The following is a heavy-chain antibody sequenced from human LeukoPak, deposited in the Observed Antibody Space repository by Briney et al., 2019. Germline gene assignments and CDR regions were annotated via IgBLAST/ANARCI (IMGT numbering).Heavy chain of an antibody. V-gene: IGHV1-2*02. J-gene: IGHJ4*02. CDR3: ARLGDGYIR. D-gene: IGHD5-24*01. Sequence: ASVKVSCKASGYTFTGYYLHWVRQAPGQGLEWMGWINPSSGGTDYAQQFQGRVTMTGDTSISTAYMELSRLRSDDTAMFFCARLGDGYIRWGQGTLVTVSS. CDR1: GYTFTGYY. CDR2: INPSSGGT.